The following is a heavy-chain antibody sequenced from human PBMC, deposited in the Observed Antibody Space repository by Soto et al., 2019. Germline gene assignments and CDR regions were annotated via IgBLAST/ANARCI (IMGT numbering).Heavy chain of an antibody. V-gene: IGHV4-30-4*01. J-gene: IGHJ5*02. CDR1: GVSISSGDYY. D-gene: IGHD1-7*01. CDR3: ARGGEKWNLDPDP. Sequence: QVQLQESGPGLVKPSQTLSLTCTVSGVSISSGDYYWSWIRQPPGKGLEWIGYIYYSGSTYYNPSLKSRVNISVDTSKNQFSLKLSSVTAADTAVYYCARGGEKWNLDPDPWGQGTLVTVSS. CDR2: IYYSGST.